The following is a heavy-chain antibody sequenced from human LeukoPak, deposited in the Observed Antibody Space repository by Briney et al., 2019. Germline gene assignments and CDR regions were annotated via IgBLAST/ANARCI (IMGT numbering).Heavy chain of an antibody. CDR3: ARESRRIAAAGPSYYMDV. J-gene: IGHJ6*03. CDR1: GYSISSGYY. D-gene: IGHD6-13*01. CDR2: TYHSGST. V-gene: IGHV4-38-2*02. Sequence: SETLSLTCTVSGYSISSGYYWGWIRQPPGKGLAWIGSTYHSGSTYHNPSLKSRVTISVDTSKNQFSLMLNSVTAADTAVYYCARESRRIAAAGPSYYMDVWGRGTTVTVSS.